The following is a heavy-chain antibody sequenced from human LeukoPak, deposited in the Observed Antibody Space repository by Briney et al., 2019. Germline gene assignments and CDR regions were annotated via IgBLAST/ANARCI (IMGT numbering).Heavy chain of an antibody. J-gene: IGHJ4*02. CDR3: ARDHDDFWSGYYWSFDH. Sequence: GGSLRLSCAASGFTFSSYWMSWVRQAPGKGLEWVANIKQDGSEKYYVDSVKGRFTISRDNAKNSLYLQMNSLRAEDAAVYYCARDHDDFWSGYYWSFDHWGQGTLVTVSS. CDR1: GFTFSSYW. V-gene: IGHV3-7*01. CDR2: IKQDGSEK. D-gene: IGHD3-3*01.